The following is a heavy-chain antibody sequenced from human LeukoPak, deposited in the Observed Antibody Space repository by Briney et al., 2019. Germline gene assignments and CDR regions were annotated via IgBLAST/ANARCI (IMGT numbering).Heavy chain of an antibody. CDR3: ARGGITGTTRGPTRLNDAFDI. J-gene: IGHJ3*02. CDR1: GYTFTGYY. D-gene: IGHD1-20*01. Sequence: ASVKVSCRASGYTFTGYYMHWVRQAPGQGLEWMGWINPNSGGTNYAQKFQGWVTMTRDTSISTAYMELSRLRSDDTAVYYCARGGITGTTRGPTRLNDAFDIWGQGTMVTVSS. CDR2: INPNSGGT. V-gene: IGHV1-2*04.